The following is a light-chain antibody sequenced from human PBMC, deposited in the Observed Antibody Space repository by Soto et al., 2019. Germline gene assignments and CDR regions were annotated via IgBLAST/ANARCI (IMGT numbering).Light chain of an antibody. CDR1: SSNIGKNS. CDR2: SNN. V-gene: IGLV1-47*02. J-gene: IGLJ1*01. CDR3: EAWDAGLSGYV. Sequence: QSALTQPPSASGTPGQRVTTPCSGSSSNIGKNSVYWYQQFPGTAPKLLIYSNNKRPSGVPDRFSASKSGTSASLAISGLRSEDEDDYYCEAWDAGLSGYVFGTGTKV.